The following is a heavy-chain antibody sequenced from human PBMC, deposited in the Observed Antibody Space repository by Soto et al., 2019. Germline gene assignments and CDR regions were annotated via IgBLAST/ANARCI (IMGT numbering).Heavy chain of an antibody. CDR1: GFTFSSYG. D-gene: IGHD2-15*01. CDR3: ASKISTSAFDI. J-gene: IGHJ3*02. CDR2: IWYDGSNK. Sequence: QVQLVESGGGVVQPGRSLRLSCAASGFTFSSYGMHWVREAPGKGLEWVAVIWYDGSNKYYADSVKGRFTISRDNSKNTLYLQMNSMRAEDRAVYYCASKISTSAFDIWGQGTMVTVSS. V-gene: IGHV3-33*01.